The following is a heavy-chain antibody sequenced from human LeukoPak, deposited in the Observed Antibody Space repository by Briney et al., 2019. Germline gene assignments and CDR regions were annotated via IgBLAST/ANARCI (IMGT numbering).Heavy chain of an antibody. CDR2: IIPIFGTA. J-gene: IGHJ6*03. CDR1: GGTFSSYA. Sequence: GASVKVSCKASGGTFSSYAISWVRQAPGQGLEWMGGIIPIFGTANYAQKFQSRVTITADESTSTAYMELSSLRSEDTAVYYCARDLWGYYYMDVWGKGTTVTVSS. V-gene: IGHV1-69*13. D-gene: IGHD3-16*01. CDR3: ARDLWGYYYMDV.